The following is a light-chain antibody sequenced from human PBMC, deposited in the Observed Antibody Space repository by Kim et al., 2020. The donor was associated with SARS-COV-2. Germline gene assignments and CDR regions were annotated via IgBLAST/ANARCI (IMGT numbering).Light chain of an antibody. Sequence: SVSPGQTARITCAGDRLGDKYASWYQQRPGQPPGLVISQNNRRHSGIPERFSGSDSGNTATLTISGTQAMNEADYYCHAWDRNTAIFGKGTQLTVL. V-gene: IGLV3-1*01. CDR1: RLGDKY. CDR2: QNN. CDR3: HAWDRNTAI. J-gene: IGLJ2*01.